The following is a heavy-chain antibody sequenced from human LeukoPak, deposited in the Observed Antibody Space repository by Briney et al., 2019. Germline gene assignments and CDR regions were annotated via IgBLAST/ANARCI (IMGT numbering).Heavy chain of an antibody. J-gene: IGHJ3*02. CDR3: ATQWGGGAGAFDT. Sequence: PGGTLRLSCAASGFTFSSYGMSWVRQAPGKGLEWVSAVSSSGGTTYYADSVKGRFTISRDNSKNTLYLQMNSLRAEDTAMYYCATQWGGGAGAFDTWGQGTMVTVSS. CDR1: GFTFSSYG. D-gene: IGHD1-26*01. CDR2: VSSSGGTT. V-gene: IGHV3-23*01.